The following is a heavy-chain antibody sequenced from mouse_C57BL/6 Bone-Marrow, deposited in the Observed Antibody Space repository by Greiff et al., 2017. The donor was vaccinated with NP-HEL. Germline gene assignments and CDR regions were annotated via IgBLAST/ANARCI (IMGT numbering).Heavy chain of an antibody. V-gene: IGHV5-6*02. J-gene: IGHJ4*01. CDR3: ARRAYYSNYGAMDY. CDR2: ISSGGSYT. Sequence: EVKLMESGGDLVKPGGSLKLSCAASGFTFSSYGMSWVRQTPDKRLEWVATISSGGSYTYSPDSVKGRFTISRDNAKNTLYLQMSSLKSEDTAMDYCARRAYYSNYGAMDYWGQGTSVTVSS. D-gene: IGHD2-5*01. CDR1: GFTFSSYG.